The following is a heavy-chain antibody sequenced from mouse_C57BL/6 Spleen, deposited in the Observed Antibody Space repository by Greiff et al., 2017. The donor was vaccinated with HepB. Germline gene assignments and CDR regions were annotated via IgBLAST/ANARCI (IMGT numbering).Heavy chain of an antibody. CDR1: GYTFTSYW. CDR3: ARGGHRYGNLFDY. Sequence: QVQLQQPGAELVKPGASVKLSCKASGYTFTSYWMHWVKQRPGQGLEWIGMIHPNSGSTNYNEKFKSKATLTVDKSSSTAYMQLSSLTSEDSAVYYCARGGHRYGNLFDYWGQGTTLTVSS. CDR2: IHPNSGST. J-gene: IGHJ2*01. V-gene: IGHV1-64*01. D-gene: IGHD2-10*02.